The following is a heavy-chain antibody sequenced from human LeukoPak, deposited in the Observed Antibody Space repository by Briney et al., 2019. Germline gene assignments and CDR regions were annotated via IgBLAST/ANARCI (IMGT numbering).Heavy chain of an antibody. V-gene: IGHV4-34*01. Sequence: EPSETLSLTCAVYGGSFSGYYWSWIRQPPGKGLEWIGEINRSGSTNYNPSLKSRVTISVDTSKNQFSLKLSSVTAADTAVYYCARGSVRSSGWYEYYFDYWGQGTLVTVSS. CDR3: ARGSVRSSGWYEYYFDY. CDR1: GGSFSGYY. J-gene: IGHJ4*02. CDR2: INRSGST. D-gene: IGHD6-19*01.